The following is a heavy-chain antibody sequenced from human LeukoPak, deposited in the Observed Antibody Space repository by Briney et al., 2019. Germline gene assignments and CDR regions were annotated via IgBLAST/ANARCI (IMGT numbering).Heavy chain of an antibody. J-gene: IGHJ4*02. CDR3: ARDLHVLRYFDWLVGDFDY. Sequence: ASVKVSCKASGYTFTVYYMHWVRQAPGQGLEWMGWINPNSGGTNYAQKFQVRVTMTRDTSISTAYMELSRLRSDDTAVYYCARDLHVLRYFDWLVGDFDYWGQGTLVTVSS. D-gene: IGHD3-9*01. CDR1: GYTFTVYY. CDR2: INPNSGGT. V-gene: IGHV1-2*02.